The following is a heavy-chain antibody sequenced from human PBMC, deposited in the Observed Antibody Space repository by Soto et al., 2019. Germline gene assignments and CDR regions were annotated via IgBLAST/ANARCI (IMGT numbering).Heavy chain of an antibody. J-gene: IGHJ3*02. V-gene: IGHV4-59*01. CDR3: ARDGVRGVITGSRDDAFDI. D-gene: IGHD3-10*01. CDR1: GGSISSYY. Sequence: SETLSLTCTVSGGSISSYYWSWIRQPPGKGLEWIGYIYYSGSTNYNPSLKSRVTISVDTSKNQFSLKLSSVTAADTAVYYCARDGVRGVITGSRDDAFDIWGQGTMVTVSS. CDR2: IYYSGST.